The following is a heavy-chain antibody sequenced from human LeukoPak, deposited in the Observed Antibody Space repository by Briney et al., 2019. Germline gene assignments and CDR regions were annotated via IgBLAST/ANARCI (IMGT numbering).Heavy chain of an antibody. D-gene: IGHD6-6*01. Sequence: PGGSLRLSCAASGFTFSSYGMHWVRQAPGKGLEWVAVIWYDGSNKYYADSVKGRFTISRDNSKNTLYLQMNSLRAEDTAVYYCARSLEYSSSGDAFDIWGQGTMVTVFS. CDR1: GFTFSSYG. CDR3: ARSLEYSSSGDAFDI. J-gene: IGHJ3*02. V-gene: IGHV3-33*01. CDR2: IWYDGSNK.